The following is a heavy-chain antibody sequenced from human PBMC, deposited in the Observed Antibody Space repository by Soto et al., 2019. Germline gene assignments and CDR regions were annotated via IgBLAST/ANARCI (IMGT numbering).Heavy chain of an antibody. V-gene: IGHV3-21*01. CDR1: GFAFNNYG. CDR2: ISKSDYT. Sequence: GGSLRLSCTVSGFAFNNYGINWVRQAPGKGLEWVSSISKSDYTYYSDSVTGRFTISRDNAKNSVSLQTNTLRVEDTAVYYCAREDSIIIPAVSDFWGQGTLVTVSS. D-gene: IGHD2-2*01. CDR3: AREDSIIIPAVSDF. J-gene: IGHJ4*02.